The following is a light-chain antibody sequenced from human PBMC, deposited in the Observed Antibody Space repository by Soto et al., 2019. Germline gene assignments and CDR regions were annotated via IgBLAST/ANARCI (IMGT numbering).Light chain of an antibody. CDR1: QGVSSRY. V-gene: IGKV3-20*01. CDR3: QQHASSPWT. CDR2: GTS. J-gene: IGKJ1*01. Sequence: EFVLTQSPATLSLSPGERATLSCRASQGVSSRYLAWYQQKPGQAPRLLIYGTSNRAAGVPDRFTGSGSGTDFTLTINRLEPEDFAVYYCQQHASSPWTFGQGTRLEIK.